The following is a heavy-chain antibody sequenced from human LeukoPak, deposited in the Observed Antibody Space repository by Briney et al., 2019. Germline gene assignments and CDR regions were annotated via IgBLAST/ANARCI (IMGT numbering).Heavy chain of an antibody. J-gene: IGHJ4*02. D-gene: IGHD3-22*01. CDR2: INSDGSRT. V-gene: IGHV3-74*01. CDR1: GFTFSTYW. CDR3: ARDGDSSGYYVNFDY. Sequence: GGSLRLSCAASGFTFSTYWMHWVRQAPGKGLVWVSRINSDGSRTPYADSVKGRFTISRDNAKNTLYLQMNSLRAEDTAVYYCARDGDSSGYYVNFDYWGQGTLVADPS.